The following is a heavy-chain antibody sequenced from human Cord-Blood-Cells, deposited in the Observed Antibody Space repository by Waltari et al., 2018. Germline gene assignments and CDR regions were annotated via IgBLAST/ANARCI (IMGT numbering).Heavy chain of an antibody. Sequence: QVQLVQSGAEVTKPGASVTVSCQASGYTFTSYGISWVRQAPGQGLEWMGWISAYNGNTNYAQKHQGRVTMTTDTSTSTAYMELRSLRSDDTAVYYCARDGGIAARPVWFDPWGQGTLVTVSS. CDR2: ISAYNGNT. D-gene: IGHD6-6*01. CDR3: ARDGGIAARPVWFDP. CDR1: GYTFTSYG. J-gene: IGHJ5*02. V-gene: IGHV1-18*04.